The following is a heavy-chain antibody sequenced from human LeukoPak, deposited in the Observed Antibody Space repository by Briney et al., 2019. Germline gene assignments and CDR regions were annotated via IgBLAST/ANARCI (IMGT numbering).Heavy chain of an antibody. CDR2: ISYDGST. V-gene: IGHV4-59*01. J-gene: IGHJ4*02. D-gene: IGHD6-19*01. CDR1: GGSISSYY. CDR3: ARGTYGYSSGWYLGYFDY. Sequence: SGTLSLTCTVSGGSISSYYWSWIRQPPGKGLEWIGYISYDGSTNYNPSPKSRVTISVDTSKNQFSLKLSSVTAADTAVYYCARGTYGYSSGWYLGYFDYWGQGTLVTLSS.